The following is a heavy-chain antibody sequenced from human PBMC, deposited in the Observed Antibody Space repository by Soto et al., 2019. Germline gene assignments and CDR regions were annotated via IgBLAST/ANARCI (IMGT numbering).Heavy chain of an antibody. CDR2: INAGNGNT. CDR3: ARDDVYYYGSGSSKTSWSWFDP. D-gene: IGHD3-10*01. Sequence: ASVKVSCKASGYTFTSYAMHWVRQAPGQRLEWMGWINAGNGNTKYSQKFQGRVTITRDTSASTAYMELNSLRAEDTAVYYCARDDVYYYGSGSSKTSWSWFDPWGQGTLVTVSS. V-gene: IGHV1-3*01. J-gene: IGHJ5*02. CDR1: GYTFTSYA.